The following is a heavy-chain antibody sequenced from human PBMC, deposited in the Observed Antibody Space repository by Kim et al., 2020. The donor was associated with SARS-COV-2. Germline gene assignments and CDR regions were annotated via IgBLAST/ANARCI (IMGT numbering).Heavy chain of an antibody. Sequence: SETLSLTCAVSGGSISSSNWWSWVRQPPGKGLEWIGEIYHSGSTNYNPSLKSRVTISVDKSKNQFSLKLSSVTAADTAVYYCARDNLRHRAGIDIWGQGTMVTVSS. J-gene: IGHJ3*02. CDR1: GGSISSSNW. CDR3: ARDNLRHRAGIDI. CDR2: IYHSGST. V-gene: IGHV4-4*02.